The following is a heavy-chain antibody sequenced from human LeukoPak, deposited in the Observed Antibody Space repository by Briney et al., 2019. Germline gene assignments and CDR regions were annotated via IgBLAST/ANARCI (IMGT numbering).Heavy chain of an antibody. CDR3: ARDKSGYSYGSDAFDI. V-gene: IGHV3-21*01. D-gene: IGHD5-18*01. Sequence: GGSLRLSCAASGFTFSSYSMNWVRQAPGKGLEWVSSISSSSSYIYYADSVKGRFTISRDNAKNSLYLQINSLRAEDTAVYYCARDKSGYSYGSDAFDIWGQGTMVTVSS. CDR2: ISSSSSYI. CDR1: GFTFSSYS. J-gene: IGHJ3*02.